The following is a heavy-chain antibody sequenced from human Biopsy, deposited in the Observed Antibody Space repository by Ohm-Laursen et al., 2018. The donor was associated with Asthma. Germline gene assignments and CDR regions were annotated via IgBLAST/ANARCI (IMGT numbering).Heavy chain of an antibody. CDR3: ARAVDYSHYYGIDV. CDR1: GYTFNSAG. CDR2: VSVYNGNT. J-gene: IGHJ6*02. Sequence: ASVKVSCKTSGYTFNSAGITWVRQAPGQGLEWMGWVSVYNGNTKVAQKLQDKVTMITDTSTSTAYMELRSLRSDDTAVYFCARAVDYSHYYGIDVWGQGTTVTVS. D-gene: IGHD3-10*01. V-gene: IGHV1-18*01.